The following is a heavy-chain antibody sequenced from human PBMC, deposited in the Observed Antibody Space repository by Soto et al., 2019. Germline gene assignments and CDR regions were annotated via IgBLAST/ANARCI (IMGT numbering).Heavy chain of an antibody. D-gene: IGHD3-10*01. CDR2: IRSKAYGGTT. Sequence: GGSLRLSCTASGFTFGDYAMSWFRQAPGKGLEWVGFIRSKAYGGTTEYAASVKGRFTISRDDSKSIAYLQMNSLKTEDTAVYYCTQGHYVLLWFGEGGDYNNWFDPWGQGTLVTVSS. J-gene: IGHJ5*02. CDR1: GFTFGDYA. V-gene: IGHV3-49*03. CDR3: TQGHYVLLWFGEGGDYNNWFDP.